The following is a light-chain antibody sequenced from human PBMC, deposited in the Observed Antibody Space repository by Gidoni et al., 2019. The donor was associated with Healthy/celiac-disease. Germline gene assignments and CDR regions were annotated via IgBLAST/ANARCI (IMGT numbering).Light chain of an antibody. CDR3: QQRYSTPRT. CDR1: QSISSY. J-gene: IGKJ1*01. V-gene: IGKV1-39*01. CDR2: AAS. Sequence: IQMTQSPSSLSASVGDRVTITCRASQSISSYLNWYQQKPGKAPKLLIYAASSSQSGVPSRFSGSGSGTDFTLTISSLQPEDFATYYCQQRYSTPRTFGRGTKVEIK.